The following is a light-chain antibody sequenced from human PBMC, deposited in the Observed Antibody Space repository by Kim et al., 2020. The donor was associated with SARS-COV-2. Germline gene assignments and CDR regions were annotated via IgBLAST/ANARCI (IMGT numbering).Light chain of an antibody. CDR3: QQYNNWPPIT. CDR2: GAS. J-gene: IGKJ5*01. Sequence: SPGERATLSCRASQSVSSDLAWYQQKPGQAPRLLIYGASTRATGIPARFSGNGSGTEFTLTISSLQSEDFAVYYCQQYNNWPPITFGQGTRLEIK. CDR1: QSVSSD. V-gene: IGKV3-15*01.